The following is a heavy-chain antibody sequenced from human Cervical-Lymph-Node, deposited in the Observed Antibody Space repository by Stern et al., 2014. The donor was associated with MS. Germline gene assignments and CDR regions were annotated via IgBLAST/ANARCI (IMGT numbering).Heavy chain of an antibody. CDR2: INPRYATT. V-gene: IGHV1-46*01. CDR1: GNTLTKYY. J-gene: IGHJ4*02. CDR3: VREGESLKNFDY. Sequence: VQLVQSGAEVKKPGASVKVSCKASGNTLTKYYMHWVRQAPGQGLEWVALINPRYATTNYAQKLRGRVTMTRDTSTSTVYMELTSLRSEDTAVYYCVREGESLKNFDYWGQGTLVTVSS.